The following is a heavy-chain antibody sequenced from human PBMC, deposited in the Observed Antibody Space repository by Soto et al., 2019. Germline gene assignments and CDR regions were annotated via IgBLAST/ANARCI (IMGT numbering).Heavy chain of an antibody. V-gene: IGHV1-18*01. CDR2: ISAYNGNT. Sequence: ASVKVSCKASGYTFTSYGISWVRQAPGQGLEWMGWISAYNGNTNYAQKLQGRVTMTTDTSTSTAYMELRSLRSDDTAVYYCAGGGARITIFVVVFFGADQPAVFSSWGRGPLVTGSS. D-gene: IGHD3-3*01. CDR3: AGGGARITIFVVVFFGADQPAVFSS. CDR1: GYTFTSYG. J-gene: IGHJ5*02.